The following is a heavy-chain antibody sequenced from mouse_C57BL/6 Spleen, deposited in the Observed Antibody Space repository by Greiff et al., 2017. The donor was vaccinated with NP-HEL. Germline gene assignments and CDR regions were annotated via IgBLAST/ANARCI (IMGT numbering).Heavy chain of an antibody. CDR3: ARRSYGNYGAMDY. CDR2: IYPSDSET. V-gene: IGHV1-61*01. D-gene: IGHD2-1*01. Sequence: QVQLQQSGAELVRPGSSVKLSCKASGYTFTSYWMDWVKQRPGQGLEWIGNIYPSDSETHYNQKFKDKATLTVDKSSSTAYMQLSSLTSEDSAVYYCARRSYGNYGAMDYWGQGTSVTVSS. J-gene: IGHJ4*01. CDR1: GYTFTSYW.